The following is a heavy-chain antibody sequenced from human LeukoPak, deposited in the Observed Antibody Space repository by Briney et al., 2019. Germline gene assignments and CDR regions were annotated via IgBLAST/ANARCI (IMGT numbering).Heavy chain of an antibody. Sequence: ASVKVSCKASGYTFTGYYMHWVRQAPGQGLEWMGRINPNSGGTNYAQEFQGRVTMTRDTSISTAYMELSRLRSDDTAVYYCARDRGSITGIDAWGQGTLVTVSS. D-gene: IGHD1-20*01. CDR1: GYTFTGYY. J-gene: IGHJ4*02. CDR2: INPNSGGT. CDR3: ARDRGSITGIDA. V-gene: IGHV1-2*06.